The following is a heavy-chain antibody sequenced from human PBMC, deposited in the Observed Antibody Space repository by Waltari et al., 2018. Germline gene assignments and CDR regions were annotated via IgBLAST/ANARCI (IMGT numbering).Heavy chain of an antibody. Sequence: QVQLQQWGAGLLKPSETLSLTCAVYGGSFSGYYWSWIRQPPGKGLEWIGEINHSGSTNYNPALKSRVTISVDTSKNQFSLKLSSVTAADTAVYYCARGRGYSSGWYQDYWGQGTLVTVSS. CDR1: GGSFSGYY. D-gene: IGHD6-19*01. CDR3: ARGRGYSSGWYQDY. CDR2: INHSGST. V-gene: IGHV4-34*01. J-gene: IGHJ4*02.